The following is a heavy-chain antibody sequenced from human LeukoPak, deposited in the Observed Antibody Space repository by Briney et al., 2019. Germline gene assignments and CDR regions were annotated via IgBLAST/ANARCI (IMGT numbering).Heavy chain of an antibody. J-gene: IGHJ4*02. CDR2: ISSDGSTK. Sequence: GRSLRLSCAASGFTFSSYGMHWVRQVPGKGLDWVTLISSDGSTKYYADSVKGRFTISRDNSKNTLYLQMNSLRAEDTAVYYCSRSRPKFKDFDYWGQGTLVTVSS. CDR1: GFTFSSYG. CDR3: SRSRPKFKDFDY. V-gene: IGHV3-30*03.